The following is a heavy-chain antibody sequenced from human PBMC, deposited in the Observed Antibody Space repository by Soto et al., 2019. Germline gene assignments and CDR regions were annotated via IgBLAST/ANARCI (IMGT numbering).Heavy chain of an antibody. J-gene: IGHJ6*03. CDR2: IYSGGST. V-gene: IGHV3-66*02. Sequence: PGKGLEWVSVIYSGGSTYYGDSVTGRFPISRDNSQNTLYLQMNSLRADDTAVYYCAKQIGFVFYRGYYERRDYCSVLAVRGKGT. D-gene: IGHD5-12*01. CDR3: AKQIGFVFYRGYYERRDYCSVLAV.